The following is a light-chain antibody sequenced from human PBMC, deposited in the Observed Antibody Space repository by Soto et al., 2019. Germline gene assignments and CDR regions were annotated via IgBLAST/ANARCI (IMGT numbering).Light chain of an antibody. J-gene: IGKJ5*01. CDR3: QQYGGSPIT. CDR1: QRVSRD. V-gene: IGKV3-20*01. Sequence: EIVMTQSPPALSVSPGERVTLSCRASQRVSRDLAWYQHKPGQAPRLLISGASSRATGIPDRFSGSGSGTDFTLTISRLEPEDFALYYCQQYGGSPITFGQGTRLEIK. CDR2: GAS.